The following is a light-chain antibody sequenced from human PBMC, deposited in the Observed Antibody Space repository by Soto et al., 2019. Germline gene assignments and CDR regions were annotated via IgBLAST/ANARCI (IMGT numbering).Light chain of an antibody. V-gene: IGKV3-20*01. CDR3: QQYGRSLWT. Sequence: EIVLTQSPGTLSLSPGERATLSYRASQSVSSTYLAWYQQKPGQAPRLLIYGASNRATGIPDRFSGSGSGTDFTLTITRLEPEDFAVYYCQQYGRSLWTFGQGTKVEIK. J-gene: IGKJ1*01. CDR2: GAS. CDR1: QSVSSTY.